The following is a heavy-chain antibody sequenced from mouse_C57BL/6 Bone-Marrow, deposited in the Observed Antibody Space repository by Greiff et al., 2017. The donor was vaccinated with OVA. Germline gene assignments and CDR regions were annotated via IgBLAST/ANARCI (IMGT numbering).Heavy chain of an antibody. J-gene: IGHJ2*01. CDR3: AGLTHYFDY. CDR1: GFSLTSYA. Sequence: VKLMESGPGLVAPSQSLSITCTVSGFSLTSYAISWVRQPPGKGLEWLGVIWTGGGTNYNSALKSRLSISKDNSKSQVFLKMTSLQTDDTARYYCAGLTHYFDYWGQGTTLTVSS. V-gene: IGHV2-9-1*01. CDR2: IWTGGGT.